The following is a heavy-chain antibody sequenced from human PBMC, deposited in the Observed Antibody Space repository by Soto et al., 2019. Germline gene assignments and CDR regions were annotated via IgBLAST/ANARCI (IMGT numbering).Heavy chain of an antibody. D-gene: IGHD2-15*01. V-gene: IGHV4-39*01. CDR3: ARLVVVVVAATSYYFAY. CDR2: IYYSGST. Sequence: QLQLQESGPGLVKPSETLSLTCTVSGGSISSSSYYWGWIRQPPGKGLEWIASIYYSGSTYYNPSLKSRVTISVDPAKNQFSLKMSSVTAADTAVYYCARLVVVVVAATSYYFAYWGQGTLVTVSS. J-gene: IGHJ4*02. CDR1: GGSISSSSYY.